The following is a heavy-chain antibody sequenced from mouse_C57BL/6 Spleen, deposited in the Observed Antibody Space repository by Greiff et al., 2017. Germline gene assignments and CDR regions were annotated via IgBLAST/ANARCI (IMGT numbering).Heavy chain of an antibody. D-gene: IGHD2-3*01. CDR3: ARGPLSGYYVWYFDG. J-gene: IGHJ1*03. CDR1: GYTFTSYW. CDR2: IYPSDSET. Sequence: QVQLKQSGAELVRPGSSVKLSCKASGYTFTSYWMDWVKQRPGQGLEWIGNIYPSDSETHYNQKFKDKATLTVDKSSSTAYMQLSSLTSEDSAVYYCARGPLSGYYVWYFDGWGTGTTVTVSS. V-gene: IGHV1-61*01.